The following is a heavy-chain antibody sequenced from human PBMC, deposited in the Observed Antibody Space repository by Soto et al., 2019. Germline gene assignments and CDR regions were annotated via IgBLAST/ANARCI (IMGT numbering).Heavy chain of an antibody. J-gene: IGHJ4*02. Sequence: AGESLKISCKGSGYTFSKYWIGWVRQTPGKGLEWMGMIYPGDSDARYSPSFEGQVTFSVDKSINTACLQWNSLKASDTAMYYCARQGGEYNTMSDYWGQGTLVTVSS. D-gene: IGHD3-10*01. CDR1: GYTFSKYW. CDR3: ARQGGEYNTMSDY. CDR2: IYPGDSDA. V-gene: IGHV5-51*01.